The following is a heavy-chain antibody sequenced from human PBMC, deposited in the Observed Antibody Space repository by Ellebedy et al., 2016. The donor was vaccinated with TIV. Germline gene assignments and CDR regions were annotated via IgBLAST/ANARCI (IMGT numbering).Heavy chain of an antibody. CDR3: ATVGYCGGGGCYNYFGMDV. D-gene: IGHD2-15*01. CDR1: RYTFTDYH. J-gene: IGHJ6*02. CDR2: INPTRGDT. Sequence: ASVKVSCXASRYTFTDYHIHWVRQAPGQGLEWMGWINPTRGDTYYAQHFQGWVTMTRDTSVSTVYMVMTNLRSDDTAMYYCATVGYCGGGGCYNYFGMDVWGQGTSVTVSS. V-gene: IGHV1-2*04.